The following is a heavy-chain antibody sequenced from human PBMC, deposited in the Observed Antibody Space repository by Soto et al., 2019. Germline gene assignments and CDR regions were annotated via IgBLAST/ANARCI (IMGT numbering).Heavy chain of an antibody. J-gene: IGHJ6*02. V-gene: IGHV1-69*11. CDR1: GSTFSSYA. Sequence: QVVLLQSGAEVKEPGSSVRVSCQVSGSTFSSYAISWVRQAPGQGLEWMGRIIPFIGTANYAQKFQGRVTITADESTSTAYMELTSLRSEDTAVYYCARVVMTTVPASYYYGMDVWGQGTTVTVSS. D-gene: IGHD4-4*01. CDR3: ARVVMTTVPASYYYGMDV. CDR2: IIPFIGTA.